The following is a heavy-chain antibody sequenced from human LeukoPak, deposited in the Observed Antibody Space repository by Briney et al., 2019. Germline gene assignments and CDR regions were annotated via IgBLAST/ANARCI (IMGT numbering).Heavy chain of an antibody. Sequence: AAVKVSCKASGYSFTSYGISWVRQAPGQGLEWMGWISVYNGNTNYPQRLQGRVTMTTDTPTTTAYMELRSLRSDDTAVYYCARDINGYYYDSHGYYPTDLWGQGTLVTVSS. CDR3: ARDINGYYYDSHGYYPTDL. CDR1: GYSFTSYG. CDR2: ISVYNGNT. D-gene: IGHD3-22*01. V-gene: IGHV1-18*01. J-gene: IGHJ5*02.